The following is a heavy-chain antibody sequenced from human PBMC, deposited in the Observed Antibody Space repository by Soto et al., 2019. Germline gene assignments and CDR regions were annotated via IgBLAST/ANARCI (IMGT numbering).Heavy chain of an antibody. CDR1: GGSVSSGSYY. Sequence: QVQLQESGPGLVKPSETLSLTCTVSGGSVSSGSYYWSWIRQPPGKVLEWIGYVYYSGSTNYNLSLESRVTMSIDTSKNEFSLKLSSVTAADTAVYYCARDTGSFGDYGGYYFDYWGQGTLVTVSS. D-gene: IGHD4-17*01. J-gene: IGHJ4*02. V-gene: IGHV4-61*01. CDR3: ARDTGSFGDYGGYYFDY. CDR2: VYYSGST.